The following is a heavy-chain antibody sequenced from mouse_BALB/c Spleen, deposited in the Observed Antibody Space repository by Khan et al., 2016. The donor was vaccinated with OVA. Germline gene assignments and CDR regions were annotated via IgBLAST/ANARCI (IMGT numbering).Heavy chain of an antibody. V-gene: IGHV1S135*01. D-gene: IGHD3-1*01. CDR1: GYSFTNYY. Sequence: EVQLQQSGPELMKPGASVKISCKASGYSFTNYYIHWVKQSHGQSLEWLGYIDPFNGGTTYNQKFKGTATMTVDKSSSKSYMHFNYLTSEDSAVYYGTRLGATGWFTYWGQETLVPGSA. CDR3: TRLGATGWFTY. CDR2: IDPFNGGT. J-gene: IGHJ3*01.